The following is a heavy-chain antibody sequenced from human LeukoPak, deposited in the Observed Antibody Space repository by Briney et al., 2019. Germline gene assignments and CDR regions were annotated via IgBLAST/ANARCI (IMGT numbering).Heavy chain of an antibody. J-gene: IGHJ5*02. V-gene: IGHV7-4-1*02. CDR3: ARGARHCSGGSCYFLWRFDP. Sequence: ASVRLSCKASGYTFTSYYMNWVRQAPGQGLEWMGWINTNSGNPTYAQDFTGRFVFSLDTSVSTAYLQISSLKAEDTAVYYCARGARHCSGGSCYFLWRFDPWGQGTLVTVSS. CDR1: GYTFTSYY. D-gene: IGHD2-15*01. CDR2: INTNSGNP.